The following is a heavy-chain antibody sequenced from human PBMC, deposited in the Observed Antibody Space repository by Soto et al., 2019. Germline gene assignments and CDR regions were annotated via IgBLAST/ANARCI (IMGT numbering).Heavy chain of an antibody. Sequence: GGSLRLSCEVSGFTFSAYWMHWVRQVLGKGLIWVSRISDDGSTTTYADSVKGRFTISRDNAKNTLYLQMNSLRADDTGLYYCTRGQRVSSTGTGAHWGQGTLVTVYS. CDR1: GFTFSAYW. V-gene: IGHV3-74*01. D-gene: IGHD1-1*01. CDR2: ISDDGSTT. J-gene: IGHJ4*02. CDR3: TRGQRVSSTGTGAH.